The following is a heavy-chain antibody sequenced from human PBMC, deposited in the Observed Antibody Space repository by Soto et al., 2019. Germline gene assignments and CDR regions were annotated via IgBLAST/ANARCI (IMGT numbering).Heavy chain of an antibody. J-gene: IGHJ6*03. V-gene: IGHV3-7*01. CDR1: GFTFSRSW. D-gene: IGHD3-3*01. Sequence: EVQLVESGGGLVQPGGSLRLSCAASGFTFSRSWMSWVRQAPGKGLEWVANIKQDGSEKYYVDSVKGRFSISRDNAKNPKMLIMSSRGEEDAAVYYSAGGIFGFFTPPAPYYYYMDVWGKGTTVTVSS. CDR3: AGGIFGFFTPPAPYYYYMDV. CDR2: IKQDGSEK.